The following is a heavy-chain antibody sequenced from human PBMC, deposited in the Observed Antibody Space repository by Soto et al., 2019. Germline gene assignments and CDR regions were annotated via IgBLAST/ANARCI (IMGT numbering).Heavy chain of an antibody. Sequence: QVQLVESGGGVVQPGRSLRLSCAASGFTFSHCGMGWVRQAPGKGLEGVASISFDGSIKHYSDSVQGRFSISRDNYRGTLSLQMNSLGAEDTAMYYCAKDDSEYSNYWSSFDYWGQGALVAVSS. D-gene: IGHD4-4*01. CDR3: AKDDSEYSNYWSSFDY. CDR2: ISFDGSIK. J-gene: IGHJ4*02. V-gene: IGHV3-30*18. CDR1: GFTFSHCG.